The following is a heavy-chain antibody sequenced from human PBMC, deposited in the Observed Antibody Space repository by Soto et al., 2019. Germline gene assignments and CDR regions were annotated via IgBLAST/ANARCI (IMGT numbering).Heavy chain of an antibody. Sequence: ASVKVSCKASGGTFSSYAISWVRQALGQGLEWMGGIIPIFGTANYAQKFQGRVTITADESTSTAYMELSSLRSEDTAVYYCAREGPGYCSSTSCYDDYNWFDPWGQGTLVTVSS. J-gene: IGHJ5*02. CDR2: IIPIFGTA. V-gene: IGHV1-69*13. D-gene: IGHD2-2*03. CDR1: GGTFSSYA. CDR3: AREGPGYCSSTSCYDDYNWFDP.